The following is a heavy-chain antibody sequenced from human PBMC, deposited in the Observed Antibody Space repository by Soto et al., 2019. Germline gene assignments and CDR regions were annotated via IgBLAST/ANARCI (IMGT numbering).Heavy chain of an antibody. J-gene: IGHJ6*02. V-gene: IGHV4-30-2*01. CDR1: GGSISSGGYS. D-gene: IGHD4-17*01. CDR2: IYHSGYT. Sequence: QLQLQESGSGLVKPSQTLSLTCAVSGGSISSGGYSWSWIRRAPGKGRGGMGYIYHSGYTYCNPSIXXXVXXSVDRFKNQVSLKLSSGTAADTGGYYWARAHYGDSGYGMDVWGQGTTVTVSS. CDR3: ARAHYGDSGYGMDV.